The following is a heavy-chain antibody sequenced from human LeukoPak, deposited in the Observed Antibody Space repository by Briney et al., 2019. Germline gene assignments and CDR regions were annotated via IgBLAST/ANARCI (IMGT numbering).Heavy chain of an antibody. CDR3: ARDGALLLWFGELDDY. D-gene: IGHD3-10*01. J-gene: IGHJ4*02. CDR2: INPNSGGT. V-gene: IGHV1-2*02. Sequence: ASVKVSCKASGYTFTGYYMHWVRQAPGQGLEWMGWINPNSGGTNYAQKFQGRVTMTRDTSISTAYMELSRLRSDDTAVYYCARDGALLLWFGELDDYWGQGTLVTVSS. CDR1: GYTFTGYY.